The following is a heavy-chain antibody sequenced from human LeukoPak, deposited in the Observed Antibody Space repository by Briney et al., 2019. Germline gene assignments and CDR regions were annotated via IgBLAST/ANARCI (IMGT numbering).Heavy chain of an antibody. CDR3: ARESNWDAFDI. Sequence: PSETLSLTCTVSGGSISSYYWSWIRQPPGKGLEWIGYIYYSGSTNYNPSLKSRVTISLDTSKNYFSLKLSSVTAADTAVYYCARESNWDAFDIWGQGTMVTVSS. CDR1: GGSISSYY. CDR2: IYYSGST. J-gene: IGHJ3*02. D-gene: IGHD1-1*01. V-gene: IGHV4-59*01.